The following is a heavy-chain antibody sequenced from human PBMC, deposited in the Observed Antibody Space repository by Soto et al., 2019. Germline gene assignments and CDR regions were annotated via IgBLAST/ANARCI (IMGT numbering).Heavy chain of an antibody. CDR2: INHSGST. D-gene: IGHD3-3*01. CDR1: GGSSSGYY. J-gene: IGHJ4*02. CDR3: ARGALRFLEWLLAPPYYFDY. Sequence: SETLSLTCAVYGGSSSGYYWSWIRQPPGKGLEWIGEINHSGSTNYNPSLKSRVTISVDTSKNQFSLKLSPVTAADTAVYYCARGALRFLEWLLAPPYYFDYWGQGTLVTVSS. V-gene: IGHV4-34*01.